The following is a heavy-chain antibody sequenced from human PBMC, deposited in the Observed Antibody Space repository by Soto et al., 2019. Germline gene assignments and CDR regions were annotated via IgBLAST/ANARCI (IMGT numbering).Heavy chain of an antibody. CDR1: GYPFSDNQ. Sequence: PVASVKVSCKASGYPFSDNQIHWLRRAPGQGLEWMGRINPKSDDTNYAQKFQGRVTMTRDTSIDTAYLELTGLTSDDTATYYCARKHSLDYIRWGLDPWGQGTLVTVSS. J-gene: IGHJ5*02. CDR3: ARKHSLDYIRWGLDP. V-gene: IGHV1-2*02. D-gene: IGHD4-4*01. CDR2: INPKSDDT.